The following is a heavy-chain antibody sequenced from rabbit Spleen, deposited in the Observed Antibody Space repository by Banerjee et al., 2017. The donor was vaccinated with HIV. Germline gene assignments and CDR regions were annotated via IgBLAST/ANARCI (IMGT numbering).Heavy chain of an antibody. Sequence: QEQLEESGGGLVKPEGSLTLTCKASGVSLNDKDVMCWVRQAPGKGLEWIACINIVTGKSVYASWAKGRFVMSRTSSTTVTLQMTSLTAADTATYFCARDAGTSFSTYGMDLWGPGTLVTVS. D-gene: IGHD8-1*01. CDR2: INIVTGKS. CDR3: ARDAGTSFSTYGMDL. V-gene: IGHV1S45*01. CDR1: GVSLNDKDV. J-gene: IGHJ6*01.